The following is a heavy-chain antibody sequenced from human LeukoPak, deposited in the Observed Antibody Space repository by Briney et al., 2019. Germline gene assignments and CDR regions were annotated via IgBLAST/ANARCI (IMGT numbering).Heavy chain of an antibody. D-gene: IGHD2-15*01. CDR3: ARDRGGPFDY. CDR2: IWYDGSNK. V-gene: IGHV3-33*01. J-gene: IGHJ4*02. CDR1: GFTFSSYG. Sequence: GRSLRLSCAASGFTFSSYGMHWVRQAPGKGLEWVAGIWYDGSNKYYADSVKGRFTISRDNSKNTLYLQINSLRAEDTAVYYCARDRGGPFDYWGQGTLVTVSS.